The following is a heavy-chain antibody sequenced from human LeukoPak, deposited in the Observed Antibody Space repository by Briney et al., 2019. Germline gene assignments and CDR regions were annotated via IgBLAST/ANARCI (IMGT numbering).Heavy chain of an antibody. Sequence: PGGSLRLSCAASGFTFSNYWMHWVRQAPGKGLVWVSRINSDGINTSYADSVKGRFTISRDNAKNTLNLQMNSLRAEDTAVYYCARQRGSSSWYSQGTFDIWGQGTMVTVSS. CDR3: ARQRGSSSWYSQGTFDI. CDR1: GFTFSNYW. V-gene: IGHV3-74*01. J-gene: IGHJ3*02. CDR2: INSDGINT. D-gene: IGHD6-13*01.